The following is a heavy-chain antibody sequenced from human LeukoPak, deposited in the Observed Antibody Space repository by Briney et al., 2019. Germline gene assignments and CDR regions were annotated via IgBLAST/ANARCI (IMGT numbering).Heavy chain of an antibody. CDR3: ARVAYSSSSSSCDY. D-gene: IGHD6-6*01. J-gene: IGHJ4*02. CDR2: TSGSADTT. V-gene: IGHV3-23*01. CDR1: GFSFSSYA. Sequence: GGSLRLSCAASGFSFSSYAMSWVRQAPGKGLDWVSSTSGSADTTYYADSVKGRFTITRDSSKNTMYLQMNSLRAEDTAIYYCARVAYSSSSSSCDYWGQGTLVTVSS.